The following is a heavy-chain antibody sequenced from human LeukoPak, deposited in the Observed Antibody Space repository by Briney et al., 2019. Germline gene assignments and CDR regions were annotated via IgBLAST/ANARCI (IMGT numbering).Heavy chain of an antibody. D-gene: IGHD3-9*01. V-gene: IGHV4-59*01. CDR1: GGSISSYC. J-gene: IGHJ3*02. Sequence: SETLSLTCTVSGGSISSYCWSWLRQPPGKGLEWIGYIHYSGSTNYNPSLKSRVTTSVDTSKNQFSLKLSSVTAADTAVYYCARDRSDMYGFDIWGQGTMVNVSS. CDR2: IHYSGST. CDR3: ARDRSDMYGFDI.